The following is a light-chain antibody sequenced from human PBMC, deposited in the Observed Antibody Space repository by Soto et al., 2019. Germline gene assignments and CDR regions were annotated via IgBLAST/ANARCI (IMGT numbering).Light chain of an antibody. J-gene: IGKJ2*01. CDR2: GAS. Sequence: DIVLTQSPGTLSFSPGDRATLSCRASQIITSNQLAWYQHRPGQAPRLLIYGASSRAAGIPDRFTGSGSGTDFTLTIKRLEPEDVAVYYCQQHGTSPYTFGQGTVLEIK. CDR1: QIITSNQ. V-gene: IGKV3-20*01. CDR3: QQHGTSPYT.